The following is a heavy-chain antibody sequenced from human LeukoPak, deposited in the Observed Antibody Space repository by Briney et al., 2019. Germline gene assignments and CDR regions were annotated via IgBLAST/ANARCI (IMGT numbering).Heavy chain of an antibody. Sequence: PSETLSLTCAVSGGSISSGGYYWSWIRQHPGRGLEWIGYIYYSGSTYYNPSLKSRVTISVDTSKNQFSLKLSSVTAADTAVYYCARRRFRSNYFDYWGQGTLVTVSS. V-gene: IGHV4-31*11. CDR3: ARRRFRSNYFDY. CDR2: IYYSGST. CDR1: GGSISSGGYY. J-gene: IGHJ4*02.